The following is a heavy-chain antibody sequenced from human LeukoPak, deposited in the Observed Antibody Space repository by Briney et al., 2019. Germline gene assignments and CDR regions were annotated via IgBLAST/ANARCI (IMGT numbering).Heavy chain of an antibody. J-gene: IGHJ4*02. V-gene: IGHV3-23*01. CDR1: GFTFSTYA. CDR3: AKDPPDIAVAGYFDY. CDR2: ISGSGGST. Sequence: PTGGSLRLSCVASGFTFSTYAMSWVRQAPGKGLEWVSTISGSGGSTYYADSVKGRFTNSRDNSKNTLYLQMNSLRAEDTALYYCAKDPPDIAVAGYFDYWGQGTLVTVSS. D-gene: IGHD6-19*01.